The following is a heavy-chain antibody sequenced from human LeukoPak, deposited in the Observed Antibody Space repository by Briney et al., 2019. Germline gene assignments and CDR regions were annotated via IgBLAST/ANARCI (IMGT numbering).Heavy chain of an antibody. Sequence: GGSLRLSCAASGFTFSSYEMDWVRQAPGKGLEWVSYISPGGTTIYYADSVKGRFTISRDNAKNSLYLQMNNLGAEDSAVYYCARDSTVTTSFDYWGQGTLVTVSS. D-gene: IGHD4-17*01. J-gene: IGHJ4*02. CDR2: ISPGGTTI. CDR3: ARDSTVTTSFDY. V-gene: IGHV3-48*03. CDR1: GFTFSSYE.